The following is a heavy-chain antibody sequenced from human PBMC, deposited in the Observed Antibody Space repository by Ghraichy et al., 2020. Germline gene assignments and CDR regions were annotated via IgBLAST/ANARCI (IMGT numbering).Heavy chain of an antibody. D-gene: IGHD3-22*01. Sequence: SETLSLTCVVSGASFSDYSWIWIRQPPGEGLQWIAQVNHGGGRSPNYSPSLKSRLTISIDKSKNQFSLNLSSVTAADTAVYYCARGYYFDGTRLDSRGQGTLVTVSS. CDR1: GASFSDYS. V-gene: IGHV4-34*01. CDR3: ARGYYFDGTRLDS. J-gene: IGHJ4*02. CDR2: VNHGGGRSP.